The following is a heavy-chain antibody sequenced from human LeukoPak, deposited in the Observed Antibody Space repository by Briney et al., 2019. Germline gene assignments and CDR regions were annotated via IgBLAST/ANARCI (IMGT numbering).Heavy chain of an antibody. CDR1: GGTISSYY. CDR3: VRSRVWSDYWGYFDY. D-gene: IGHD3-3*01. CDR2: IYYSGST. V-gene: IGHV4-59*01. J-gene: IGHJ4*02. Sequence: PSETLSLTCTVSGGTISSYYWSWIRQPPGKGLEWIGYIYYSGSTNYNPSLKSRVTISVDTSKNQFSLKLSPVTAADTAVYYCVRSRVWSDYWGYFDYWGQGILVTVSS.